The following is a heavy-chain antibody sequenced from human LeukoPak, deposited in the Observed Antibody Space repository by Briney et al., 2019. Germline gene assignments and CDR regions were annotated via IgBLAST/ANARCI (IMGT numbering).Heavy chain of an antibody. V-gene: IGHV4-39*02. CDR2: IYYSGNT. Sequence: PSETLSLTCTVSGGSISSSSYYWGWIRQPPGKGLEWIGSIYYSGNTYYNPSRKSRVTISVDTSKNHFSLKLSSVSAADTAVYYCARVSGSEDDYDGGWGQGTLVTVSS. CDR3: ARVSGSEDDYDGG. J-gene: IGHJ4*02. CDR1: GGSISSSSYY. D-gene: IGHD3-16*01.